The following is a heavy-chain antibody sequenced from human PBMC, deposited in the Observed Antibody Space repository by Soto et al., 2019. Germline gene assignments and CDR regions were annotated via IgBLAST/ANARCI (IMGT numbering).Heavy chain of an antibody. CDR1: GYTFTDLY. V-gene: IGHV1-2*02. CDR3: ARDNYGPLEY. J-gene: IGHJ4*02. CDR2: IDPRSGDR. Sequence: QVQLVQSGAEVKKPGASVKVSCKPSGYTFTDLYIHWVRQAPGQGLEWMGWIDPRSGDRRNTQKFRGRVTMSRDTSTSTVYMELSSLTSDDTAVYYCARDNYGPLEYWGQGTLVTVSS. D-gene: IGHD3-10*01.